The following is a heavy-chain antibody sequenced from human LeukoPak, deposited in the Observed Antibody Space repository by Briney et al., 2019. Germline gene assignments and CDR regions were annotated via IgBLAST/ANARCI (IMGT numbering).Heavy chain of an antibody. CDR1: GHTFTSYG. J-gene: IGHJ4*02. D-gene: IGHD6-19*01. V-gene: IGHV1-18*01. CDR2: ISTYNGNT. CDR3: ARSSLAVAGSVFDY. Sequence: EASVKVSCKASGHTFTSYGISWVRQAPGQGLEWMGWISTYNGNTHYAQKLQGRVTMTTDTSTSTAYMELRSLRSDDTAVYYCARSSLAVAGSVFDYWGQGTLVTVSS.